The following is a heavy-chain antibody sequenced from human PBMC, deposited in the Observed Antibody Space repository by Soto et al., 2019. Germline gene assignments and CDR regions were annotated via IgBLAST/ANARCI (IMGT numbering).Heavy chain of an antibody. Sequence: ASVKVSCKASGYTFTSYAMHWVRQAHGQRLEWMGWINAGNGNTKYSQKFQGRVTITRDTSASAAYMELSSLRSEDTAVYYCATDSSNSGSYCFDYWGQGTLVTAPQ. D-gene: IGHD1-26*01. CDR1: GYTFTSYA. V-gene: IGHV1-3*01. J-gene: IGHJ4*02. CDR2: INAGNGNT. CDR3: ATDSSNSGSYCFDY.